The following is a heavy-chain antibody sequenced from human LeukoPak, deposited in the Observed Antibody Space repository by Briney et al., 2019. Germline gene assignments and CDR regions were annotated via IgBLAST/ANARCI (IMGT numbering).Heavy chain of an antibody. CDR3: VRDRGTYRPIDY. V-gene: IGHV3-23*01. Sequence: PGGSLRLSCAASGFTFSNYAMTWIRQAPEKGLEWVSSIGGGGDNIKYSDSAKGRFSISRDNSKNTLYLQMDSLRVDDTAVYYCVRDRGTYRPIDYWGQGTLVTVSS. CDR1: GFTFSNYA. D-gene: IGHD1-26*01. J-gene: IGHJ4*02. CDR2: IGGGGDNI.